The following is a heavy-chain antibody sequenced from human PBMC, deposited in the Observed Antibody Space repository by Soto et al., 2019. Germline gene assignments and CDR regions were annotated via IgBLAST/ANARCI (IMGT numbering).Heavy chain of an antibody. CDR3: TRKRGCSSTSCSSDYYYYMDV. J-gene: IGHJ6*03. D-gene: IGHD2-2*01. CDR2: IRSKANSYAT. Sequence: GGSLRLSCAASGFTFSGSAMHWVRQASGKGLEWVGRIRSKANSYATAYAASVKGRFTISRDDSKNTAYLQMNSLKTEDTAVYYCTRKRGCSSTSCSSDYYYYMDVWGKGTTVTVSS. V-gene: IGHV3-73*01. CDR1: GFTFSGSA.